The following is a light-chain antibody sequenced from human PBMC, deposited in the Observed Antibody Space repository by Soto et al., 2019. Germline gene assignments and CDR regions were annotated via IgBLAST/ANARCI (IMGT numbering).Light chain of an antibody. V-gene: IGKV1-39*01. J-gene: IGKJ4*01. CDR3: QQSYSTAPLT. CDR1: QSISSY. CDR2: AAS. Sequence: DIQMTQSPSSLSASVGDRVTITCRASQSISSYLNWYQQKPGKAPKLLIYAASSLQSGVPSRFSGSGSGTDFTLTISSLQPEDFATYYCQQSYSTAPLTFGGGNKVDIK.